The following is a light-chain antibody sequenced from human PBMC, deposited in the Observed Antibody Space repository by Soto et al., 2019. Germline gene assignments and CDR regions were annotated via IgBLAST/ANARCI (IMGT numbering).Light chain of an antibody. CDR3: QQYNSYPYT. V-gene: IGKV1-5*01. CDR2: DAS. Sequence: DIQMTQSPSTLSASVGDRVTITCRASHIISSWLAWYQQKPGKAPKVMIYDASSLESGVPSRFSGSGSGTEFTLNISSLQPDDFATYYCQQYNSYPYTFGQGTKLEIK. CDR1: HIISSW. J-gene: IGKJ2*01.